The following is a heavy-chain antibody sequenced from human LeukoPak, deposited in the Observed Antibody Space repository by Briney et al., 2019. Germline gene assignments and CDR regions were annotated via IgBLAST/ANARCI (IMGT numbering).Heavy chain of an antibody. J-gene: IGHJ4*02. Sequence: PGGSLRLSCAASGFTFSTHAMSWVRQAPGKGLEWVSVIGTSISDRYYADSVRGRLTISRDNSKNTVYLQLNSLSADDTAVYYCAKRVAAAGRTYYFDYWGQGTLVIVSS. CDR3: AKRVAAAGRTYYFDY. D-gene: IGHD6-13*01. CDR2: IGTSISDR. CDR1: GFTFSTHA. V-gene: IGHV3-23*01.